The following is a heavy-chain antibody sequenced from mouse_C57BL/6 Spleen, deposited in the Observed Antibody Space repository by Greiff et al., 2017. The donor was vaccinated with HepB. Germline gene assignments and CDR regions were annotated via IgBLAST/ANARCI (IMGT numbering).Heavy chain of an antibody. D-gene: IGHD1-1*01. J-gene: IGHJ3*01. CDR3: ARVATTVVAPFAY. Sequence: EVQLVESGGGLVKPGGSLKLSCAASGFTFSSYAMSWVRQTPEKRLEWVATISDGGSYTYYPDNVKGRFTISRDNAKNNLYLQMSHLKSEDTAMYYCARVATTVVAPFAYWGQGTLVTVSA. CDR1: GFTFSSYA. V-gene: IGHV5-4*01. CDR2: ISDGGSYT.